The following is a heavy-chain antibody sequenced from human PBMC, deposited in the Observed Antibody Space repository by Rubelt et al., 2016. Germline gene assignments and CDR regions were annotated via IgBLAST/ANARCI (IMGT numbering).Heavy chain of an antibody. V-gene: IGHV3-53*01. D-gene: IGHD1-7*01. CDR3: ARGRELYYYGMDV. J-gene: IGHJ6*02. CDR1: GFTVSSNY. Sequence: SGFTVSSNYMSWVRQAPGKGLEWVSVIYSGSSTYYADSVKGRFTISRDNSKNTLYLQMNSLRAEDTAVYYCARGRELYYYGMDVWGQGTTVTVSS. CDR2: IYSGSST.